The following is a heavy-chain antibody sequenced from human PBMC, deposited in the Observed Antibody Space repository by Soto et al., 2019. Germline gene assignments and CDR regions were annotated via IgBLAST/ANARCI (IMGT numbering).Heavy chain of an antibody. CDR2: MNPNSGNT. J-gene: IGHJ4*02. V-gene: IGHV1-8*01. Sequence: QVQLVQSGAEVKKPGASVKVSCKASGYTFTSYDINWVRQATGQGLESMGWMNPNSGNTGYAQKYQGRVTMTRNTSISTAYMELSSLRSEDTAVYYCARASIEARSVDYWGQGTLVSVSS. CDR3: ARASIEARSVDY. CDR1: GYTFTSYD. D-gene: IGHD6-6*01.